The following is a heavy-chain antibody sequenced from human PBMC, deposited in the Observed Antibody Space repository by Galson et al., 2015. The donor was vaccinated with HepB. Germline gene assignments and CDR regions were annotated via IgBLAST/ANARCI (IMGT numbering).Heavy chain of an antibody. CDR1: GFTFSNAW. V-gene: IGHV3-15*07. CDR2: IKSKTDGGTT. Sequence: SLRLSCAASGFTFSNAWMNWVRQAPGKGLEWVGRIKSKTDGGTTDYAAPVKGRFTISRDDSKNTLYLQMNSLKTEDTAVYYCTTAQRWFGGLWFDPWGQGTLVTVSS. CDR3: TTAQRWFGGLWFDP. J-gene: IGHJ5*02. D-gene: IGHD3-10*01.